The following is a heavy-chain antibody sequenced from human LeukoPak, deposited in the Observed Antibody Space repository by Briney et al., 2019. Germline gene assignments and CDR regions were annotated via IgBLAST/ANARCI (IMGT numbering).Heavy chain of an antibody. CDR1: GGSISSHY. CDR3: ARESAAAGTFVN. CDR2: IYYSGST. D-gene: IGHD6-13*01. J-gene: IGHJ4*02. Sequence: SETLSLTCTVSGGSISSHYWSWIRQPPGKGLEWIGYIYYSGSTNYNPSLKSRVTISVDTSKNQFSLKLSSVTAADTAVYYCARESAAAGTFVNWGQGTLVTVSS. V-gene: IGHV4-59*11.